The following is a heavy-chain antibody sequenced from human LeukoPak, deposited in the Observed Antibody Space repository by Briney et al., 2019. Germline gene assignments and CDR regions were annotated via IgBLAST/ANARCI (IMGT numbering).Heavy chain of an antibody. CDR3: ASPTTYDFWSGYYNYFDY. CDR1: GFTFDDYG. Sequence: GGSLRLSCAASGFTFDDYGMSWVRQAPGKGLEWVSGINWNGGSTGYADSVKGRFTISRDNAKNSLYLQMNSLRAEDTALYHCASPTTYDFWSGYYNYFDYWGQEPWSPSPQ. J-gene: IGHJ4*01. D-gene: IGHD3-3*01. V-gene: IGHV3-20*01. CDR2: INWNGGST.